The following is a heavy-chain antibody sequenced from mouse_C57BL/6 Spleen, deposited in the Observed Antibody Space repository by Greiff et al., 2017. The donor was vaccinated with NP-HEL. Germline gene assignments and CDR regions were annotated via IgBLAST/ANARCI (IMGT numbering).Heavy chain of an antibody. Sequence: QVQLKQPGAELVKPGASVKLSCKASGYTFTSYWMHWVKQRPGQGLEWIGMIHPNSGSTNYNEKFKSKATLTVDKSSSTAYMQLSSLTSEDSAVYYCARSVYYGSSYYAMDYWGQGTSVTVSS. D-gene: IGHD1-1*01. CDR2: IHPNSGST. CDR3: ARSVYYGSSYYAMDY. CDR1: GYTFTSYW. J-gene: IGHJ4*01. V-gene: IGHV1-64*01.